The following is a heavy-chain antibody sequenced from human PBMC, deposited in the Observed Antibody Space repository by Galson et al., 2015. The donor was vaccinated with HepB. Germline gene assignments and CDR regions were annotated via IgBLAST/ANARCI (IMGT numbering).Heavy chain of an antibody. CDR3: ARDLGYSGYEHPSYYFDY. Sequence: QSGAEVKKPGESLKISCKASGGTFSSYAISWVRQAPGQGLEWMGGIIPIFGTANYAQKFQGRVTITADESTSTAYMELSSLRSEDTAVYYCARDLGYSGYEHPSYYFDYWGQGTLVTVSS. D-gene: IGHD5-12*01. J-gene: IGHJ4*02. CDR2: IIPIFGTA. V-gene: IGHV1-69*01. CDR1: GGTFSSYA.